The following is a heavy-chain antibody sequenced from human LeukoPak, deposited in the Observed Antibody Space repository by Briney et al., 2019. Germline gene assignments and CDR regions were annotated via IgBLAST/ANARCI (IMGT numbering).Heavy chain of an antibody. D-gene: IGHD3-22*01. CDR1: GGTFSSYA. Sequence: ASVKVSCKASGGTFSSYAISWVRQAPGQGLEWMGGIIPIFGTANYAQKFQGRVTITADESTSTAYMELSSLRSEDTAVYYCARDAYYDSRESAFDIWGQGTMVTVSS. CDR2: IIPIFGTA. CDR3: ARDAYYDSRESAFDI. V-gene: IGHV1-69*13. J-gene: IGHJ3*02.